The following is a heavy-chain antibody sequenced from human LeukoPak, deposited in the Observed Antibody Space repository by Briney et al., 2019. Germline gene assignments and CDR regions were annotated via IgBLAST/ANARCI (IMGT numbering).Heavy chain of an antibody. CDR2: VIPSLGIP. CDR3: ATLGSSFDS. J-gene: IGHJ4*02. Sequence: GASVKVSCKASGGTRSKYAISWVRQAPGQGLEWMGRVIPSLGIPNYAEKFQARATMTADTSTSTAYVELSSLTSEDTAVYYCATLGSSFDSWGQGTLVAVSS. V-gene: IGHV1-69*04. CDR1: GGTRSKYA. D-gene: IGHD1-26*01.